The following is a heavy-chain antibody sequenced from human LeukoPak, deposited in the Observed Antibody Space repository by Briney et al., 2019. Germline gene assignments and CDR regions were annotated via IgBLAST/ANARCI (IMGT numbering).Heavy chain of an antibody. CDR2: INPSGGST. D-gene: IGHD3-10*01. Sequence: ASVKVSCKASGYTFSSYAMNWVRQAPGQGLEWMGIINPSGGSTSYAQKFQGRVTMTRDTSTSTVYMELSSLRSEDTAVYYCARDYYGSGSPSYYYYMDVWGKGTTVTISS. CDR1: GYTFSSYA. J-gene: IGHJ6*03. CDR3: ARDYYGSGSPSYYYYMDV. V-gene: IGHV1-46*01.